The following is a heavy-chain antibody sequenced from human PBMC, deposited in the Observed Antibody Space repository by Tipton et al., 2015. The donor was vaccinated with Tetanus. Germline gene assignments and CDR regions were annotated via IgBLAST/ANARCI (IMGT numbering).Heavy chain of an antibody. CDR1: GASISTYS. J-gene: IGHJ6*03. Sequence: LRLSCTVSGASISTYSWTWIRQSPGKGLERIAYLYFSGNTNYNPSLRTRVTMSPDTSKNQVSLRLNSVTAADTAVYYCARAGEGGYDATMGFYYYYMDVWGKGTTVTVSS. CDR3: ARAGEGGYDATMGFYYYYMDV. CDR2: LYFSGNT. V-gene: IGHV4-59*01. D-gene: IGHD5-12*01.